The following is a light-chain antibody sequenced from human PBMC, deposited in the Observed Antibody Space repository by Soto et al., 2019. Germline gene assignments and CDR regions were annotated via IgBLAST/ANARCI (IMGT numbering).Light chain of an antibody. Sequence: DVVMTQSPLSLPVTLGQPASISCSSSQSLAYSDGHTYLNWFQQRPGQSPRRLIYKVSNRDSGGADRFICSGGVTDFAMKISRRKPEDDAVDYCMQRTHYPPYTFGQGTKLEIK. V-gene: IGKV2-30*01. CDR3: MQRTHYPPYT. CDR1: QSLAYSDGHTY. J-gene: IGKJ2*01. CDR2: KVS.